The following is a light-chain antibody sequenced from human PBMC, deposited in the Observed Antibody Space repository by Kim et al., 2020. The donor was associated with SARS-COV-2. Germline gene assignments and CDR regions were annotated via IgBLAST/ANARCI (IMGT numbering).Light chain of an antibody. Sequence: PGGTVTRTCASSTGAVTSAYYPNWFQQKPGQAPRALIYSASNKRSWTPARFSGSLLGGKAALTLSGVQPEDEAEYYCLLYYGGAPVFGGGTQLTVL. J-gene: IGLJ2*01. CDR1: TGAVTSAYY. V-gene: IGLV7-43*01. CDR2: SAS. CDR3: LLYYGGAPV.